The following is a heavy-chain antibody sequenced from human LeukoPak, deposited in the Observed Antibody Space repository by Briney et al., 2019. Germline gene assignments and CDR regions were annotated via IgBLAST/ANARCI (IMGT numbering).Heavy chain of an antibody. Sequence: SETLSLTCTVSGGSISSGGYYWSWIRQPPGKGLEWIGYIYYSGSTNYNPSLKSRVTISVDTSKNQFSLKLSSVTAADTAVYYCAGSPYLTHLILVSGYYMDVWGKGTTVTVSS. V-gene: IGHV4-61*08. J-gene: IGHJ6*03. D-gene: IGHD2-8*02. CDR1: GGSISSGGYY. CDR3: AGSPYLTHLILVSGYYMDV. CDR2: IYYSGST.